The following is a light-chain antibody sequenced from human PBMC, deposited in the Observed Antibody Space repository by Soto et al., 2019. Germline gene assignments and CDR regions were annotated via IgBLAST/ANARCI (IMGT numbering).Light chain of an antibody. J-gene: IGKJ5*01. Sequence: EIVLTQSPGTLSLSPGERATLSCRASQSINRNFLAWYQKKPGQSPMLLIYGASSRAKGIPDRFSGSGSGTDFSLTISRLEPEDFAVYYFQQYGTALSITFGQGTRL. CDR2: GAS. CDR1: QSINRNF. V-gene: IGKV3-20*01. CDR3: QQYGTALSIT.